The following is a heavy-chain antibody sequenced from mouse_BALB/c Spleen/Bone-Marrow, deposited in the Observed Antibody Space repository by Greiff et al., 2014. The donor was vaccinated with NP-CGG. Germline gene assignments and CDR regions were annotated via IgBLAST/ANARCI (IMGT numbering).Heavy chain of an antibody. CDR2: IWAGGST. Sequence: VKLMESGPGLVAPSQSLSITCTVSGFSLTSYGVHWVRQPPGNGLEWLGVIWAGGSTNYNSALMSRLSISKDNSKSQVFLKMNSLQTDDTAMYYCARVTGTDWYFDVWGAGTTVTVSS. CDR3: ARVTGTDWYFDV. V-gene: IGHV2-9*02. CDR1: GFSLTSYG. D-gene: IGHD4-1*01. J-gene: IGHJ1*01.